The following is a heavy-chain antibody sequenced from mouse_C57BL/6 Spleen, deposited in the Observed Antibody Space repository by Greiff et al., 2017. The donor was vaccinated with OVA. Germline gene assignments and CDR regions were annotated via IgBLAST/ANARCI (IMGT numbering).Heavy chain of an antibody. CDR3: ARPYDYGFDY. CDR1: GFTFSSYA. D-gene: IGHD2-4*01. Sequence: DVQLVESGGGLVKPGGSLKLSCAASGFTFSSYAMSWVRQTPETRLEWVATISDGGSYTYYPDNVKGRFTISRDNAKNNLYLQMSHLKSEDTAMYYCARPYDYGFDYWGQGTTLTVSS. CDR2: ISDGGSYT. J-gene: IGHJ2*01. V-gene: IGHV5-4*01.